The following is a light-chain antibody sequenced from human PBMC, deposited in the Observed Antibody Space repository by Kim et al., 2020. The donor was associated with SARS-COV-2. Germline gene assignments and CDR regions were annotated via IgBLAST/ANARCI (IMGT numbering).Light chain of an antibody. V-gene: IGKV3D-15*01. J-gene: IGKJ1*01. CDR3: QQYYNWPRT. CDR1: QYISSN. CDR2: GGS. Sequence: VSPEERVTLSSRASQYISSNLAWYQHKPGQAPRLLIHGGSTRATGIPARFSGSGSGTDFTLTMSSLQSEDFAVYYCQQYYNWPRTFGQGTKVDIK.